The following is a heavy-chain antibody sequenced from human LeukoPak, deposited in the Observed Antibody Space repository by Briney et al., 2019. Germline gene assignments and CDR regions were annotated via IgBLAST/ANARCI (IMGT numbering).Heavy chain of an antibody. CDR3: ARDRFLPYCSGGSCYLSPLRTDYYYGMDV. V-gene: IGHV1-2*04. CDR2: INPNSGGT. Sequence: ASVKVSCKASGYTFTGYYMHWVRQAPGQGLEWMGWINPNSGGTNYAQKFQGWVTMTRDTSISTAYMELSRLRSDDTAVYYCARDRFLPYCSGGSCYLSPLRTDYYYGMDVWGQGTTVTVSS. CDR1: GYTFTGYY. D-gene: IGHD2-15*01. J-gene: IGHJ6*02.